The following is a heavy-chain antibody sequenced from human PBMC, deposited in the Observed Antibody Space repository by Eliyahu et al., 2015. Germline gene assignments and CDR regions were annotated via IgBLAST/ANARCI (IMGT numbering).Heavy chain of an antibody. CDR3: ARGALITIFGVVTPNPVDY. CDR2: INHSGST. Sequence: QVQLQQWGAGLLKPSETLSLTCXVYGGSFSGYYWXWIRQPPGKGLEWIGEINHSGSTNYNPSLKSRVTISVDTSKNQFSLKLSSVTAADTAVYYCARGALITIFGVVTPNPVDYWGQGTLVTVSS. J-gene: IGHJ4*02. V-gene: IGHV4-34*01. CDR1: GGSFSGYY. D-gene: IGHD3-3*01.